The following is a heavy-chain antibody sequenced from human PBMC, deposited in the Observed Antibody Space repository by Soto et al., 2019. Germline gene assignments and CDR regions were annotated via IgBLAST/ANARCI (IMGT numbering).Heavy chain of an antibody. CDR1: GYSFTAYF. Sequence: ASVKVSCKASGYSFTAYFMHWVRQAPGQGLEWMGIVHPSGGNTNYAQKSQGRVTMTWDTSTTTVYMELSSLRSDDTAVYYCARAQYSSSSFSFDYWGQGTPVTVSS. D-gene: IGHD6-6*01. V-gene: IGHV1-46*01. CDR3: ARAQYSSSSFSFDY. CDR2: VHPSGGNT. J-gene: IGHJ4*02.